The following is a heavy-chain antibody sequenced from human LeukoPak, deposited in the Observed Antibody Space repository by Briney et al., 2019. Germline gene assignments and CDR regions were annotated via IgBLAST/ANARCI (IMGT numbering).Heavy chain of an antibody. CDR2: IKQDGSEK. D-gene: IGHD3-3*01. J-gene: IGHJ4*02. CDR3: ARVFRDRPTKILDY. V-gene: IGHV3-7*01. Sequence: GGSLRLSCAASGFTFSSYWMSWVRQAPGKGLEWVANIKQDGSEKYYVDSVKGRFTISRDNAKNSLYLQMNSLRAEDTAVYYCARVFRDRPTKILDYWGQGTLVTVSP. CDR1: GFTFSSYW.